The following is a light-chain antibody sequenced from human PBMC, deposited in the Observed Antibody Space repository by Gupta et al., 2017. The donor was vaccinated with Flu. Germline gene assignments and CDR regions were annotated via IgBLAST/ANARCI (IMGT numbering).Light chain of an antibody. J-gene: IGKJ1*01. CDR2: GAS. CDR1: QSISSY. CDR3: QQSYGTSVT. V-gene: IGKV1-39*01. Sequence: DIQMTQSPSSLSASVGDRVTIPCRASQSISSYLNWYQHKTGEVPKILIHGASSLRGGVPSRGSGSGAGTEVTLTISSLQPEDVATDYCQQSYGTSVTFGQGTKVEIK.